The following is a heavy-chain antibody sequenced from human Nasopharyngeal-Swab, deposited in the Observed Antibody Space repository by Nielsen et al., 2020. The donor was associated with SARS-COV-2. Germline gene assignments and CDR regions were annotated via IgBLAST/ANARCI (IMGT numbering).Heavy chain of an antibody. Sequence: WIRQPPGKGLEWIGEINHSGSTNYNPSLKSQVTISVDTSKNQFSLKLSSVTAADTAVYYCARGEFSGSYSPYYYYGMDVWGQGTTVTVSS. D-gene: IGHD3-10*01. J-gene: IGHJ6*02. CDR3: ARGEFSGSYSPYYYYGMDV. CDR2: INHSGST. V-gene: IGHV4-34*01.